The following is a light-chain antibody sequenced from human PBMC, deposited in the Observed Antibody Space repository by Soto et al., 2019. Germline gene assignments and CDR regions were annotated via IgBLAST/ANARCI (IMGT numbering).Light chain of an antibody. J-gene: IGKJ1*01. CDR3: QQYGSSRT. CDR1: LSVSSD. Sequence: EVLMTQSPATLSVSPGDRVTLSCRASLSVSSDLAWYQQKPGQAPTLLIYGASIRATGVPARFSGSGSGTDFTLTIDSLQSEDVADYYCQQYGSSRTFGQGTKVDIK. V-gene: IGKV3-15*01. CDR2: GAS.